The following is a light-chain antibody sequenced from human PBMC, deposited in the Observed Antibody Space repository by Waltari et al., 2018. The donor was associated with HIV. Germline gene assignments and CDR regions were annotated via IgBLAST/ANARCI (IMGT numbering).Light chain of an antibody. CDR2: EGF. CDR3: CSSADNSFP. CDR1: SSDVGSSNL. J-gene: IGLJ2*01. V-gene: IGLV2-23*01. Sequence: QSALTQPASVSGSPGQSITISCTGSSSDVGSSNLLSWYQHHPGRAPKLIIYEGFKRRAGVSIRFSGSKSGNTASLTSSGLQAEDEAHYYCCSSADNSFPFGGGTKLTVL.